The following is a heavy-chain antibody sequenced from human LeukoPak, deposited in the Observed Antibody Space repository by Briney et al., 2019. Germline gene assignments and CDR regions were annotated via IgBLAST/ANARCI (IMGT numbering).Heavy chain of an antibody. CDR3: ARGGGYYPYGMDV. CDR1: GDSISNDVYS. J-gene: IGHJ6*02. D-gene: IGHD3-10*01. V-gene: IGHV4-30-2*01. CDR2: IYHSGSA. Sequence: SETLSLTCSVSGDSISNDVYSWIWIRQPPGKGLEWIGYIYHSGSAYYNPPLKSRVTISLDRSKNQFSLRLTSVPAADTAVYYCARGGGYYPYGMDVWGQGTTVTVSS.